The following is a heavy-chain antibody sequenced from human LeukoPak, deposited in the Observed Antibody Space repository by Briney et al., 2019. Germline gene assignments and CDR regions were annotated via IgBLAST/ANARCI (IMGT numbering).Heavy chain of an antibody. D-gene: IGHD2-21*02. CDR2: VKSKADGETT. Sequence: GGSLRLSCAASGFAFTSAWMSWVRQAPGKGLEWVGRVKSKADGETTDHAAPVKDRFIISRDDSKNMQYLQMNSLKTEDTAIYFCTADWPGDSYPIDYWGQGILVTVSS. CDR3: TADWPGDSYPIDY. J-gene: IGHJ4*02. CDR1: GFAFTSAW. V-gene: IGHV3-15*01.